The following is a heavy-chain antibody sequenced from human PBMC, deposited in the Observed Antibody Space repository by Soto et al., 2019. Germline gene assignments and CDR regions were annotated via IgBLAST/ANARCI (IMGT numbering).Heavy chain of an antibody. CDR3: TRMFGNYDILSGYYDF. CDR2: INPNSGVT. Sequence: ASVKVSCKASGYTFTGYYMHWVRQAPGQGLEWMGWINPNSGVTNYAQKFQGRVTMTWDTSISTAYMELSRLRSDDMAVYYCTRMFGNYDILSGYYDFWGQGTLVTVSS. J-gene: IGHJ4*02. D-gene: IGHD3-9*01. CDR1: GYTFTGYY. V-gene: IGHV1-2*02.